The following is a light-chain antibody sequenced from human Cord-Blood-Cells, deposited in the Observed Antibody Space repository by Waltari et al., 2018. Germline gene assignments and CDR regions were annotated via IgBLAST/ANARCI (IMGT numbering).Light chain of an antibody. Sequence: LTQPASVSGSPGQSITISCTGTSSDVGGYNYVSWYQQHPGKAPKLMIYDVSNRPSGVSNRFSGSKSGNTASLTISGLQAEDEADYYCSSYTSSSTLVFGRGTKLTVL. CDR3: SSYTSSSTLV. CDR2: DVS. CDR1: SSDVGGYNY. J-gene: IGLJ2*01. V-gene: IGLV2-14*01.